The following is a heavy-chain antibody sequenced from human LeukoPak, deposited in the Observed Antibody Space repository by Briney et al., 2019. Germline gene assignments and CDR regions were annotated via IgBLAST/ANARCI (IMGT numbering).Heavy chain of an antibody. J-gene: IGHJ4*02. V-gene: IGHV3-53*01. D-gene: IGHD4-17*01. Sequence: GGSLRLSCAASGFTVSGTYMSWVRQAPGKGLEWVSVIYSGGYTYYADSVKGRFTISRDNSKNTLYLQMNSLRAEDTAVYYCAKGELVYGDGFGYWGQGTLVTVSS. CDR1: GFTVSGTY. CDR2: IYSGGYT. CDR3: AKGELVYGDGFGY.